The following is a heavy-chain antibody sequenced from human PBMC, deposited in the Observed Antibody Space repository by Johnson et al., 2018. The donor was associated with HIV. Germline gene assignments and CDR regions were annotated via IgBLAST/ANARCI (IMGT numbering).Heavy chain of an antibody. Sequence: QVQVVDSGGGVVQPGGSLRLSCAASGFTFSSYGMHWVRQAPGKGLEWVAFIRYDGSNKYYADSVKGRFTISRDNSKTTLYLQMNSLRAEDTAVYYCAKPRQPSDAFDIWGQGTMVTVSS. CDR1: GFTFSSYG. V-gene: IGHV3-30*02. CDR3: AKPRQPSDAFDI. CDR2: IRYDGSNK. J-gene: IGHJ3*02. D-gene: IGHD6-13*01.